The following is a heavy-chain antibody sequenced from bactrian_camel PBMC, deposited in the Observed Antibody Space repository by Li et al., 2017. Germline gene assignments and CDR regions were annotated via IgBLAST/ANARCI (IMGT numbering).Heavy chain of an antibody. CDR2: IDDYGRS. CDR3: AAKMRQPNTLCGLSGYTD. V-gene: IGHV3S53*01. CDR1: GNGYWRYC. J-gene: IGHJ4*01. D-gene: IGHD5*01. Sequence: VQLVESGGGSVQVGGSLRLSCAASGNGYWRYCMGWFRQAPGKEREGVASIDDYGRSSYIDIVKGRFTISKDNAKNTPNTLYLRIDSLKPEDTAMYYCAAKMRQPNTLCGLSGYTDWGQGTQVTVS.